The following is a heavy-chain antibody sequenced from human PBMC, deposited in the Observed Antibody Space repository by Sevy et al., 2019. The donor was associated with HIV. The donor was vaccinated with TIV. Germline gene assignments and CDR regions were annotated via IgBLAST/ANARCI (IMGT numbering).Heavy chain of an antibody. Sequence: GGSLRLSCAASGFTFANYAMSWVRQAPGKGLVWVSSITASGTTTYYADSVKGRFTISRDNSKSTLYLQMNSLRAEDTAIYYCAKVSSGSFDWLRYLFDYWGQGNLVTVSS. CDR3: AKVSSGSFDWLRYLFDY. D-gene: IGHD3-9*01. V-gene: IGHV3-23*01. CDR1: GFTFANYA. CDR2: ITASGTTT. J-gene: IGHJ4*02.